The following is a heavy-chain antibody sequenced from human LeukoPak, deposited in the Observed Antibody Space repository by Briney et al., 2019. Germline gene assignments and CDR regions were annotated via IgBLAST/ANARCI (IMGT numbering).Heavy chain of an antibody. Sequence: SETLSLTCAVYVGSFSGYYWSWIRQPPGKGLEWIGEINHSGSTNYNSSLKSRVTISVDTSKNQFSLKLSSVTAADTAVYYSARGYYGSGSHCCHMDVWGEGTTITVS. V-gene: IGHV4-34*01. CDR2: INHSGST. J-gene: IGHJ6*03. CDR3: ARGYYGSGSHCCHMDV. CDR1: VGSFSGYY. D-gene: IGHD3-10*01.